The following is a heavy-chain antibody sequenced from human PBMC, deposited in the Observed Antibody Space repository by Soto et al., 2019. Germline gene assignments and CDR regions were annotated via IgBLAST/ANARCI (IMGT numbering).Heavy chain of an antibody. V-gene: IGHV3-23*01. Sequence: GGSLRLSCAASGFTFSSYAMSWVHQAPGKGLEWVSAISGSGGSTYYADSVKGRFTISRDNSKNTLYLQMNSLRAEDTAVYYCAKGHDFWSGYYRVWGQGTLVTVSS. CDR1: GFTFSSYA. D-gene: IGHD3-3*01. J-gene: IGHJ4*02. CDR3: AKGHDFWSGYYRV. CDR2: ISGSGGST.